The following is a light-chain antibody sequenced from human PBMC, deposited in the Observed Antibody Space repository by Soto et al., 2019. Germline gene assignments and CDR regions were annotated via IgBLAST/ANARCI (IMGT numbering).Light chain of an antibody. Sequence: DIQMTQSPSTLSASVGDRVTITCRASQSISSWLAWYQQKPGKAPKLLIYDASSLERGVPSRFSGSGSWTEFTLTISSLQPDDFATDYCQQYNSYGTFGHGTKLEIK. CDR2: DAS. CDR1: QSISSW. CDR3: QQYNSYGT. V-gene: IGKV1-5*01. J-gene: IGKJ2*01.